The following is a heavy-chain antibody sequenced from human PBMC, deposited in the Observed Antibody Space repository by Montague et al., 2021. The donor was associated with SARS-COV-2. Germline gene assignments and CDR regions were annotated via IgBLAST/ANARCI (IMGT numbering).Heavy chain of an antibody. D-gene: IGHD1-26*01. CDR3: AKARGGTYYYFDY. CDR2: ISGRGDTT. V-gene: IGHV3-23*01. J-gene: IGHJ4*02. Sequence: SLRLSCAASGFTYSDYAMTWVRQTPGKGLEWVSTISGRGDTTYYADSVKGRFTISRANSRDTLYLEMNNLRADDAAVYYCAKARGGTYYYFDYWGQGTLITVSS. CDR1: GFTYSDYA.